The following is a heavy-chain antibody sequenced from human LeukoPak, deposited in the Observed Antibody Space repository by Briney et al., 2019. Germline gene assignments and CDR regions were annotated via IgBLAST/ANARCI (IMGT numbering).Heavy chain of an antibody. V-gene: IGHV3-48*01. J-gene: IGHJ3*02. CDR2: ISSSSSTI. D-gene: IGHD6-19*01. CDR3: AGTTVAGITFDI. CDR1: GFTFSSYS. Sequence: AGGSLRLSCAASGFTFSSYSMNWVRQAPGKGLEWVSYISSSSSTIYYADSVKGRFTVSRDNAKNSLYLQMNSLRAEDTAVYYCAGTTVAGITFDIWGQGTMVTVSS.